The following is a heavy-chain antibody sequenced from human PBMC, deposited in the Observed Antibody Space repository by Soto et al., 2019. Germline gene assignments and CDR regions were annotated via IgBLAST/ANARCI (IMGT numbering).Heavy chain of an antibody. J-gene: IGHJ4*02. CDR1: GGTFSSYA. Sequence: QVQLVQSGAEVKKPGSSVKVSCKASGGTFSSYAISWVRQAPGQGLEWMGGIIPIFGTANYEQKFQGRVTITSDESTSTAYMELSSLISEATSVYYCAGQGYCSSTTCYPNYFDYWGQGTLVTVSS. CDR2: IIPIFGTA. D-gene: IGHD2-2*01. V-gene: IGHV1-69*01. CDR3: AGQGYCSSTTCYPNYFDY.